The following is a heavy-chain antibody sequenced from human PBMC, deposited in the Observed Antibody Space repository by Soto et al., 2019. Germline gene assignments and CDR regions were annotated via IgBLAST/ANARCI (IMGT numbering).Heavy chain of an antibody. CDR1: GFSLSNARMG. Sequence: SGPTLVNPTETLTLTCTVSGFSLSNARMGVSWIRQPPGKALEWLAHIFSNDEKSYSTSLKSRLTISKNTSKSQVVLTMTNMDPVDTAIYYCARMIGDILTGYYRNFDYWGQGTLVTVSS. CDR3: ARMIGDILTGYYRNFDY. CDR2: IFSNDEK. J-gene: IGHJ4*02. V-gene: IGHV2-26*01. D-gene: IGHD3-9*01.